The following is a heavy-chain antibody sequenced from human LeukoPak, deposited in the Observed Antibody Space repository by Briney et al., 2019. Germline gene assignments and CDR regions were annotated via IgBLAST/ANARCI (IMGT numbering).Heavy chain of an antibody. D-gene: IGHD3-16*02. CDR2: ISSSSSYI. Sequence: GGSLRLSCAASGFTFSSYSMNWVRQAPGKGLEWVSSISSSSSYIYYADSVKGRFTISRDNAKNSLYLQMNSLRAEDTAVYYCARDPTYDYVWGSYRYTAYFDYWGQGTLVTVSS. CDR3: ARDPTYDYVWGSYRYTAYFDY. CDR1: GFTFSSYS. J-gene: IGHJ4*02. V-gene: IGHV3-21*01.